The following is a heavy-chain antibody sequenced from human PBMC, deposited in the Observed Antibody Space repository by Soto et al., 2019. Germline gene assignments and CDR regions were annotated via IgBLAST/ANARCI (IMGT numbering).Heavy chain of an antibody. CDR3: AMEVATDY. J-gene: IGHJ4*02. Sequence: SVKVSCKASGYTFTSYGISWLRQAPGQGLEWMGRISPNIGKTNYAQKFQGRVTITADKSTSTAYMELSSLRSEDTAVYYCAMEVATDYWGQGTLVTVSS. V-gene: IGHV1-69*04. D-gene: IGHD5-12*01. CDR1: GYTFTSYG. CDR2: ISPNIGKT.